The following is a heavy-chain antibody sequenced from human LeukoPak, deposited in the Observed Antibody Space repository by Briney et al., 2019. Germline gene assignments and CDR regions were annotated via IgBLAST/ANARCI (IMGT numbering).Heavy chain of an antibody. J-gene: IGHJ4*02. D-gene: IGHD3-22*01. CDR1: GFTFSDYG. CDR3: ARDSYYDSSGGDY. Sequence: GRSLRLSCAASGFTFSDYGMHWVRQAPGKGLDWVAIIWNDESKKYYADSVKGRFTISRDNSQNTLYLQMNSLRAEDTAVYYCARDSYYDSSGGDYWGQGALVTVSS. V-gene: IGHV3-33*01. CDR2: IWNDESKK.